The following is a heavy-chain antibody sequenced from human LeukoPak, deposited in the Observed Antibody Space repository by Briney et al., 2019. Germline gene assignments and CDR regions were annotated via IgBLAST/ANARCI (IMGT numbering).Heavy chain of an antibody. D-gene: IGHD3-22*01. CDR3: ARDSPDYDSSGYYSGYFDY. CDR2: IYYSGSN. V-gene: IGHV4-59*01. Sequence: PSETLSLTCTVSGGSISSYYWSWIRQPPGKGLEWIGYIYYSGSNNYNPSLKSRVTISVDTSKNQFSLKLSSVTAADTAVYYCARDSPDYDSSGYYSGYFDYWGQGTLVTVSS. CDR1: GGSISSYY. J-gene: IGHJ4*02.